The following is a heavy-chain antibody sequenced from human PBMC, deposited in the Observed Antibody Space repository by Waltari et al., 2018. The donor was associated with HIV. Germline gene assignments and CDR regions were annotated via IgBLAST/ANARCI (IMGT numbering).Heavy chain of an antibody. CDR1: GFTFSSYW. V-gene: IGHV3-74*01. D-gene: IGHD1-7*01. CDR3: ARAGRDGKLPPDY. Sequence: EVQLVESGGGLVQPGGSLRLSCAASGFTFSSYWTHWVRQAPGKGLVWVSRINSDGSSTSYADSVKGRFTISSDNAKNTLYLQMNSLRAEDTAVYYCARAGRDGKLPPDYWGQGTLVTVSS. J-gene: IGHJ4*02. CDR2: INSDGSST.